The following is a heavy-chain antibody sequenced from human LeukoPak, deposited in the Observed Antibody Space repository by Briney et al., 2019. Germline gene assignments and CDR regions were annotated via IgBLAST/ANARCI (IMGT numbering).Heavy chain of an antibody. V-gene: IGHV1-69*13. Sequence: SVKVPCKASGGTFSSYAISWVRQAPGQGLEWMGGIIPIFGTADYAQKFQGRVTITADESTSTAYMELSSLRSEDTAVYYCARGKATTTYYFDYWGQGTLVTVSS. CDR3: ARGKATTTYYFDY. J-gene: IGHJ4*02. D-gene: IGHD5-24*01. CDR1: GGTFSSYA. CDR2: IIPIFGTA.